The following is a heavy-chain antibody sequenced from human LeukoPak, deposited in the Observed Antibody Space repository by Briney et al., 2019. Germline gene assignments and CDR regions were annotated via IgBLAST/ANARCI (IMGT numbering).Heavy chain of an antibody. CDR3: AKVMDTAMVTSPDY. Sequence: GGTLRLSCAASGFTFSSYGMSWVRQAPGKGLEWVSAISGSGGSTYYADSVKGRFTISRDNSKNTLYLQMNSLRAEDTAVYYCAKVMDTAMVTSPDYWGQGTLVTVSS. D-gene: IGHD5-18*01. CDR1: GFTFSSYG. CDR2: ISGSGGST. J-gene: IGHJ4*02. V-gene: IGHV3-23*01.